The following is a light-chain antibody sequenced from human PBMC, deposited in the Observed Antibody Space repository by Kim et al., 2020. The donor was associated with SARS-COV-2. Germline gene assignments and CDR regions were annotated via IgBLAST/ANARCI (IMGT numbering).Light chain of an antibody. V-gene: IGLV2-8*01. Sequence: GQSVTISCTGTSRDVSAYTYVSWYQQHPGKAPKLMIYEVTKRPSGVPDRFSGSKSGNTASLTVSGLQAEDEADYYCSSYAGSNNLVFGGGTQLTVL. J-gene: IGLJ2*01. CDR2: EVT. CDR1: SRDVSAYTY. CDR3: SSYAGSNNLV.